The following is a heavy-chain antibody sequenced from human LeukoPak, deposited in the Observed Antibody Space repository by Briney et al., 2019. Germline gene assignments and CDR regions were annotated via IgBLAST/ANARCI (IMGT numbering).Heavy chain of an antibody. J-gene: IGHJ5*02. Sequence: GGSLRLSCVASGFTFRTYWMHWVRQAPGKGLEWVSAISGSADSTYYADSVKGRFTISRDNSKNTLYLQMNSLRAEDTAVYYCAKAAYVGDTWGQGTLVTVSS. D-gene: IGHD2-8*01. CDR2: ISGSADST. CDR1: GFTFRTYW. CDR3: AKAAYVGDT. V-gene: IGHV3-23*01.